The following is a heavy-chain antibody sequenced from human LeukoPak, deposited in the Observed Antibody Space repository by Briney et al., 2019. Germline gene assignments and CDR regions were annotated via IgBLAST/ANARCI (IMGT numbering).Heavy chain of an antibody. CDR3: GRKAGDCGGGSCYSIDY. CDR2: IIPIFGTA. D-gene: IGHD2-15*01. J-gene: IGHJ4*02. V-gene: IGHV1-69*05. CDR1: GGSFSSEA. Sequence: ASVKVSCKAFGGSFSSEATSWVRQAPGQGLEWMGGIIPIFGTANYAQKFQGRVTITTDEFASTAYMEVSSLRSEDTAVYYCGRKAGDCGGGSCYSIDYWGQGTLVTVSS.